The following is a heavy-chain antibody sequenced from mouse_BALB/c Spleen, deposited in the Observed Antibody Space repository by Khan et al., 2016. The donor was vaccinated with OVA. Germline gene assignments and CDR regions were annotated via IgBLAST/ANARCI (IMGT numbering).Heavy chain of an antibody. CDR2: ISDGGVYT. J-gene: IGHJ3*01. V-gene: IGHV5-4*02. CDR1: GFTFSDYY. D-gene: IGHD2-13*01. Sequence: EVELVESGGGLVKPGGSLKLSCAASGFTFSDYYMYWVRQTPEKRLEWVATISDGGVYTYYPDSVKGRFTISRADAKNNLYLQVRSLKSEDTSMYYCARGYYGDPFSYWGQGTLVTVSA. CDR3: ARGYYGDPFSY.